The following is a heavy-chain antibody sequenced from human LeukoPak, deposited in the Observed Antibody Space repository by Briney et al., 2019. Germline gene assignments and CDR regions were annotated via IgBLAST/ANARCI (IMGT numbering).Heavy chain of an antibody. CDR2: ISGSGGTT. CDR1: GFTFTNYA. V-gene: IGHV3-23*01. D-gene: IGHD6-19*01. CDR3: AKDWNGSGGYGGTFDV. Sequence: QPGGSLRLSCAASGFTFTNYAMSWVRQTPGTGLEWVSDISGSGGTTHYADSVKGRFAISRDNSKNTLYLQMNSLRAEDTAVYYCAKDWNGSGGYGGTFDVWGLGTMVTVSS. J-gene: IGHJ3*01.